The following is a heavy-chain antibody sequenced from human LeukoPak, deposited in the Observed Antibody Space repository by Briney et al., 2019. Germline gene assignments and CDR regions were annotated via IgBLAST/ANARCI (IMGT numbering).Heavy chain of an antibody. J-gene: IGHJ6*02. CDR2: ISAYNGNT. V-gene: IGHV1-18*01. Sequence: ASVKVSCKASGYTFTSYGISWVRQAPGQGLEWMGWISAYNGNTNYAQKLQGRVTMTTDTSTSTAYMELRSLRSDDTAVYYCARASRIAAATDYYYYYGMDVWGQGTTVTVSS. CDR3: ARASRIAAATDYYYYYGMDV. D-gene: IGHD6-13*01. CDR1: GYTFTSYG.